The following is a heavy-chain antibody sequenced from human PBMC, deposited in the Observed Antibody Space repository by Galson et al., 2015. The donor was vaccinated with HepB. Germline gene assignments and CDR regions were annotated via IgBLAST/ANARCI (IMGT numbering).Heavy chain of an antibody. J-gene: IGHJ1*01. CDR1: GGTFSSYT. D-gene: IGHD6-13*01. V-gene: IGHV1-69*02. Sequence: SVKVSCKASGGTFSSYTISWVRQAPGQGLEWMGRIIPILGIANYAQKFQGRVTITADKSTSTAYMELSSLRSEDTAVYYCAKAYSSSWYEGVGDFQHWGQGTLVTASS. CDR3: AKAYSSSWYEGVGDFQH. CDR2: IIPILGIA.